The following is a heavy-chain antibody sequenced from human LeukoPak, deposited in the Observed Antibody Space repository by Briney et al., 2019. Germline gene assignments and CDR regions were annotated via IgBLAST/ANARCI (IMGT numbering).Heavy chain of an antibody. D-gene: IGHD3-9*01. J-gene: IGHJ3*02. Sequence: SVKVSCKASGYTFNIYGIIWVRQAPGQGLEWMGGIIPIFGTANYAQKLQGRVTITADESTSTAYMELSSLRSEDTAVYYCGRELRYIDWSRAFDMWGQGTMVTVSS. CDR1: GYTFNIYG. CDR3: GRELRYIDWSRAFDM. CDR2: IIPIFGTA. V-gene: IGHV1-69*13.